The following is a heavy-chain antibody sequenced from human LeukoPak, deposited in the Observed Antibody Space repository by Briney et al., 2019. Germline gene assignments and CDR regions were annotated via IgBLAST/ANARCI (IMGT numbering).Heavy chain of an antibody. CDR3: ARADGTTVGY. V-gene: IGHV4-30-4*01. Sequence: SETLFLTCTVSGGSISSGDYYWSWIRQPPGKGLEWIGYIYYSGSTYYNPSLKSRVTISVDTSKNQFSLKLSSVAAADTAVYYCARADGTTVGYWGQGTLVTVSS. D-gene: IGHD1-7*01. J-gene: IGHJ4*02. CDR2: IYYSGST. CDR1: GGSISSGDYY.